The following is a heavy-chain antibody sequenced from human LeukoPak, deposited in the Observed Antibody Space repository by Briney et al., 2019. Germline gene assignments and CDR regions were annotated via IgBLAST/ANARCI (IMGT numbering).Heavy chain of an antibody. CDR2: INAGNGNT. CDR3: ASPLTSITNTMIAH. D-gene: IGHD3-22*01. CDR1: GYTFTSYA. J-gene: IGHJ4*02. V-gene: IGHV1-3*01. Sequence: ASVKVSCKASGYTFTSYAMHWVRQAPGQRLEWMGWINAGNGNTKYSQKFQGRVTITRGTSASTAYMELSSLRSEDTAVYYCASPLTSITNTMIAHWGQGTLVTVSS.